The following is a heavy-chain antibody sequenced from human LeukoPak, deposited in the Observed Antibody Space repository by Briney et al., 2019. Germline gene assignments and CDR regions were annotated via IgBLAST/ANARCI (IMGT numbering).Heavy chain of an antibody. CDR3: ARDDDYGDYATY. D-gene: IGHD4-17*01. J-gene: IGHJ4*02. CDR2: IYSGGST. Sequence: GGSLRLSCAASGFTVSSNYMSWVRQAPGKGLEWVSVIYSGGSTYYADSVKGRFTISRDNSKNTLYLQMNSLRAEDTAVYYCARDDDYGDYATYWGQGTLVTVSS. CDR1: GFTVSSNY. V-gene: IGHV3-53*01.